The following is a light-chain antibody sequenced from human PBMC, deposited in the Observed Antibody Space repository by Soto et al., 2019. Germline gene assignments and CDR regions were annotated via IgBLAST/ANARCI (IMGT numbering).Light chain of an antibody. V-gene: IGLV2-8*01. CDR3: SSYAGSNNHVV. CDR2: EVT. CDR1: SSDVGGYNY. J-gene: IGLJ2*01. Sequence: QSALTQPPSASGSPGQSVTISCTGTSSDVGGYNYVSWYQQHPGKAPKLIIYEVTKRPSGVPDRFSGSKSGNTASLTVSGLQAEDEADYFCSSYAGSNNHVVFGGGTKVTVL.